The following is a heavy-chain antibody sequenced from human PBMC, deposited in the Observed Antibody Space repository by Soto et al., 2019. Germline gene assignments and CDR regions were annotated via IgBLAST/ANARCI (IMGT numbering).Heavy chain of an antibody. J-gene: IGHJ4*02. V-gene: IGHV1-18*01. CDR2: ISAYNGNK. CDR3: VRTGGGMPPRPLDY. D-gene: IGHD6-6*01. CDR1: GFMFATYG. Sequence: QVQLVQSGGEVKKTGASVEVSCQASGFMFATYGFSWVRQAPGQGLEWMAWISAYNGNKKYAQKFQGRVTMTTDTSTTTLSMELRNLASYDTAIYYCVRTGGGMPPRPLDYWGQGTLVTVSS.